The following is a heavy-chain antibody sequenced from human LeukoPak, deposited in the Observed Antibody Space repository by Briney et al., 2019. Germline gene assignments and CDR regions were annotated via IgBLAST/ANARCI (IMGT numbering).Heavy chain of an antibody. CDR1: GDSIISYY. CDR2: IYYSGST. D-gene: IGHD4-23*01. Sequence: SETLSLTCTVSGDSIISYYWSWIRQPPGKGLEWIGYIYYSGSTDYNPSLKSRVTISVDTSKNQFSLRLSSVTATDTAVYYCARRLHRNSENYFDYWGQGTRVTVSS. J-gene: IGHJ4*02. V-gene: IGHV4-59*08. CDR3: ARRLHRNSENYFDY.